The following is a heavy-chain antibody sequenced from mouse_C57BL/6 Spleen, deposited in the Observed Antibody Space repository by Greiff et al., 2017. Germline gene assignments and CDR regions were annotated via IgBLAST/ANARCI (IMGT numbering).Heavy chain of an antibody. J-gene: IGHJ3*01. Sequence: QVQLKQSGADLVRPGASVTLSCKASGYTFTDSEMHWVQQTPVHGLEWIGAIDPETGGTAYNQKFKGKGILTADKSSSTAYMELRSLTSEDSAVYYCTRDHHYDYEAWFAYWGQGTLVTVSA. CDR2: IDPETGGT. CDR3: TRDHHYDYEAWFAY. D-gene: IGHD2-4*01. CDR1: GYTFTDSE. V-gene: IGHV1-15*01.